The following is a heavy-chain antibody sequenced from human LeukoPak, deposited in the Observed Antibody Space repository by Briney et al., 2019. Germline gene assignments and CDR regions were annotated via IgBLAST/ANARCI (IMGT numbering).Heavy chain of an antibody. V-gene: IGHV3-23*01. D-gene: IGHD6-13*01. J-gene: IGHJ4*02. CDR1: GFTFSSYA. CDR3: AREGYSSSWYYFDY. Sequence: GGSLRLSCAASGFTFSSYAMSWVRQAPGKGLEWVSAISGSGGSTSYYADSVKGRFTISRDNAKNSLYLQMNSLRAEDTAVYYCAREGYSSSWYYFDYWGQGTLVTVSS. CDR2: ISGSGGSTS.